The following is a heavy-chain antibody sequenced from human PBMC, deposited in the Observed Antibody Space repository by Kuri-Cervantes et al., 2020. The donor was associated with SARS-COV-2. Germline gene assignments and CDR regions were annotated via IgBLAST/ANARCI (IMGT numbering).Heavy chain of an antibody. V-gene: IGHV3-66*01. Sequence: GESLKISCAASGFTVSSNYMSWVRQAPGKGLEWVSVIYSGGSTYYADSVKGRFTISRDNSKNTLYLQMNSLRAEDTAVYYCARGAPSGHFDYWGQGTLVTVSS. CDR1: GFTVSSNY. D-gene: IGHD3-10*01. CDR3: ARGAPSGHFDY. CDR2: IYSGGST. J-gene: IGHJ4*02.